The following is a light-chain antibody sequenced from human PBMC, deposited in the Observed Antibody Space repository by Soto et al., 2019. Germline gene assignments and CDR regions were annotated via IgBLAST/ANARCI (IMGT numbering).Light chain of an antibody. J-gene: IGLJ3*02. Sequence: QSALTQPRSVSGSPGQSVTISCTGTSSDVGGYNYVSWYQQHPSKAPKLVIYDVSKRPSGVPDRFSGSKSGNTASLTISGLQAEDEADYYCCSYAGNSLWVFGGGTKLTVL. CDR2: DVS. CDR1: SSDVGGYNY. CDR3: CSYAGNSLWV. V-gene: IGLV2-11*01.